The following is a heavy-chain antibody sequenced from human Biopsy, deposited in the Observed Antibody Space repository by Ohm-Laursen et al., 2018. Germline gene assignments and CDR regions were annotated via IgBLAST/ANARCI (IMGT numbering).Heavy chain of an antibody. CDR3: AATSTLYYYYYAMDV. V-gene: IGHV1-58*01. CDR2: IVVGSGHT. J-gene: IGHJ6*02. CDR1: GFTFSSSA. Sequence: SVKVFCKASGFTFSSSAVQWVRQARGQRLEWIGWIVVGSGHTNYAQKFQERVTITRDMSTSTAYMELTSLRSEDTAVYYCAATSTLYYYYYAMDVWDQGTTITVSS.